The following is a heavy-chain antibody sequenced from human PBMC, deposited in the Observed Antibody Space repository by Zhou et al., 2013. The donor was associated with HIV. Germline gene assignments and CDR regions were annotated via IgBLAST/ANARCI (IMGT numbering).Heavy chain of an antibody. Sequence: QVHLVQSGAEVKKPGASVKVSCKASGYNFNSYGINWVREAPGQGLEWMGWISGSNGDTKYAQKFQGWVTMTRDTSISTAYMELSRLRSDDTAVYYCARDGEQLGLDYWGQGTLVTVSS. J-gene: IGHJ4*02. V-gene: IGHV1-2*04. CDR3: ARDGEQLGLDY. CDR1: GYNFNSYG. D-gene: IGHD6-6*01. CDR2: ISGSNGDT.